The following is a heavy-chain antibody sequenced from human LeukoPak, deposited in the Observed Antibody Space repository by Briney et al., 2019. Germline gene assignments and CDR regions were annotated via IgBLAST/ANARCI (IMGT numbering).Heavy chain of an antibody. V-gene: IGHV3-66*01. Sequence: GGSLRLSCAGSGFTYRPYAMSWVRQAPGKGLEWVSVIYSGGSTYYADSVKGRFTISRDNSKNTLYLQMNSLRADDTAVYYCARTQWLVRGGAGFDYWGQGTLVTVSS. J-gene: IGHJ4*02. D-gene: IGHD6-19*01. CDR2: IYSGGST. CDR1: GFTYRPYA. CDR3: ARTQWLVRGGAGFDY.